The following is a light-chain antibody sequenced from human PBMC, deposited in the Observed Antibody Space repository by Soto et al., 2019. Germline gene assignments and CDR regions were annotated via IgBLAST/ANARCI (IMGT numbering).Light chain of an antibody. CDR2: GAS. Sequence: EIVLTQSPGTLSLSPGERATLSCRASRSVNSNYLAWYQQKTGQAPRLLIYGASSRATGIPDRFGGRGSGTDFTLTISRLEPEDFAVYYCQQFGSAPPITFGQGTRLEIK. J-gene: IGKJ5*01. V-gene: IGKV3-20*01. CDR1: RSVNSNY. CDR3: QQFGSAPPIT.